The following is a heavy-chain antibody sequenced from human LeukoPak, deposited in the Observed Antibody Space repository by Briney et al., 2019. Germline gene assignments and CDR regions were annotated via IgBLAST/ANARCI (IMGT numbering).Heavy chain of an antibody. Sequence: PETLSLTCIVSGGSISSYWWSWIRQPAGKGLEWIGRIYTSGSTNYNPSLKSRVIMSVDTSKTQLSLKLNSVTAAHTAVYYCAREIQLRGPIMDYWGQGTLVTVSS. D-gene: IGHD5-24*01. J-gene: IGHJ4*02. V-gene: IGHV4-4*07. CDR1: GGSISSYW. CDR3: AREIQLRGPIMDY. CDR2: IYTSGST.